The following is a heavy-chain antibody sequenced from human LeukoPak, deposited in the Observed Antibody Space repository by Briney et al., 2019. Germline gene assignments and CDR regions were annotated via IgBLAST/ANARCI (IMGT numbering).Heavy chain of an antibody. CDR2: ISSSSSYI. CDR1: GFTFSSYS. CDR3: ARGIAARPNWFDP. D-gene: IGHD6-6*01. V-gene: IGHV3-21*01. Sequence: GGSLRLSCAASGFTFSSYSMNWVRQAPGKGLKWVSSISSSSSYIYYADSVKGRFTISRDNAKNSLYLQMNSLRAEDTAVYYCARGIAARPNWFDPWGQGTLVTVSS. J-gene: IGHJ5*02.